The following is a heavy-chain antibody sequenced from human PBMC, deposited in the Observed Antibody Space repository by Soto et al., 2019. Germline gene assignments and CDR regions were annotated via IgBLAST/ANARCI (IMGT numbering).Heavy chain of an antibody. CDR3: ARHRYEQLAWFDP. CDR2: IYSGGRT. D-gene: IGHD6-6*01. V-gene: IGHV4-39*01. Sequence: SETLSLTCTVSGVSIGSSGDYWGWIRQAPGKGLEWIAYIYSGGRTYYNPSLKGRVTISVDTSKNQFSLKLSSVTAADTAVYYCARHRYEQLAWFDPWGQGTLVTVSS. J-gene: IGHJ5*02. CDR1: GVSIGSSGDY.